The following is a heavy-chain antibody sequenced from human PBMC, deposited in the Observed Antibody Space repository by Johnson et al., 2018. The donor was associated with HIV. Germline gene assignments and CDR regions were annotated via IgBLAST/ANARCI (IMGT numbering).Heavy chain of an antibody. Sequence: VQLVESGGGLVQPGGSLRLACAASGFTFDDYAMHWVRQAPGKGLEWVSVISWNSGSIGYADSVKGRFTISRDNSKNTMYLQMNSLRAEDTAVYYCARKKATVFSTTSTNYAFDIWGQGTMVTVSS. D-gene: IGHD1-1*01. CDR3: ARKKATVFSTTSTNYAFDI. J-gene: IGHJ3*02. CDR1: GFTFDDYA. CDR2: ISWNSGSI. V-gene: IGHV3-9*01.